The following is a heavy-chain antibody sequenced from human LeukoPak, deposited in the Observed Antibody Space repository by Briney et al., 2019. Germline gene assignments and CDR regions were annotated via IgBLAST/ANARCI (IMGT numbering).Heavy chain of an antibody. CDR1: GFTFSDYA. J-gene: IGHJ4*02. CDR3: AKAELGVDTFFDY. D-gene: IGHD3-3*01. Sequence: PGGSLRLSCAASGFTFSDYALGWVRQAPGRGLEWVAALSGSGAGTYYSDSVRGRFTISRDNSKRTLFLQVNSLRAEDTAFYYCAKAELGVDTFFDYWGQGTLVTVSS. V-gene: IGHV3-23*01. CDR2: LSGSGAGT.